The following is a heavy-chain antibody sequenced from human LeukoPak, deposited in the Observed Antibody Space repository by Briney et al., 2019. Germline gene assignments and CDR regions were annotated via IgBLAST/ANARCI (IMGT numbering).Heavy chain of an antibody. CDR1: GFTFSNFW. V-gene: IGHV3-7*01. CDR2: IAQDGSQT. D-gene: IGHD2-15*01. J-gene: IGHJ4*02. Sequence: GGSLRLSCAASGFTFSNFWMTWVRQAPGKGLEWVANIAQDGSQTYYVDSVKGRFTISRDNAKNSLHLHMNSLRAEDTAVYYCARGTYSVDYWGQGILVTVSS. CDR3: ARGTYSVDY.